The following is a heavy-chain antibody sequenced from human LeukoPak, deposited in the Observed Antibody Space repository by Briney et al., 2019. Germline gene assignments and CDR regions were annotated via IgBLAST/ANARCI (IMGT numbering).Heavy chain of an antibody. D-gene: IGHD3-22*01. CDR1: GYTFTSYY. CDR2: INPSGGST. V-gene: IGHV1-46*01. Sequence: ASVKVSCKASGYTFTSYYKHWVRQAPGQGLEWMGIINPSGGSTSYAQKFQGRVTMTRDTSTSTVYMELSSLRSEDTAVYYCATGGYYDSSGYSVDYWGQGTLVTVSS. CDR3: ATGGYYDSSGYSVDY. J-gene: IGHJ4*02.